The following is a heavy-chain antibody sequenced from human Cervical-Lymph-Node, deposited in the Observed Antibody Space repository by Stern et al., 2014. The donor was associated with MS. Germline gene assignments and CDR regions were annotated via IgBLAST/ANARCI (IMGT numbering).Heavy chain of an antibody. D-gene: IGHD6-6*01. Sequence: QITLKESGPTLVKPTQTLTLTCTFSGFSLTTGGGGVGWIRQPQGKALEWLALIYWDDDRRYSPSLTSRLTIAKDTSKNQVVLTMTNMDPVDTGTYYCAHIKALSTFDIWGQGTTVTVSS. J-gene: IGHJ3*02. CDR1: GFSLTTGGGG. CDR3: AHIKALSTFDI. V-gene: IGHV2-5*02. CDR2: IYWDDDR.